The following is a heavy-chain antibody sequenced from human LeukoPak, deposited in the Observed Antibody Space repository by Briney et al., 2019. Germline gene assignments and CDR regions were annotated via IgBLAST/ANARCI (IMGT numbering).Heavy chain of an antibody. CDR1: GFTFSDYY. CDR2: ISSSGSTI. Sequence: GGSLRLSCAASGFTFSDYYMSWIRQAPGKGLEWVSYISSSGSTIYYADSVKGRFTISRDNAKNSLYLKMNSLRAEDTAVYYCARDGRYCSSTSCYTGKNNYYYGMDVWGQGTTVTVSS. J-gene: IGHJ6*02. D-gene: IGHD2-2*02. V-gene: IGHV3-11*01. CDR3: ARDGRYCSSTSCYTGKNNYYYGMDV.